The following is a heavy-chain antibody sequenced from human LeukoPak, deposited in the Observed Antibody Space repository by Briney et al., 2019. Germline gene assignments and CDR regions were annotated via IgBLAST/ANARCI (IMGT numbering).Heavy chain of an antibody. CDR1: GFTFSGSA. V-gene: IGHV3-73*01. Sequence: GGSLRLSCAASGFTFSGSAMHWVRQASGKGLEWVGRIRSKANSYATAYAASVKGRFTISRDDSKNTAYLQMNSLKTEDTAVYYCTRLSLRYGFSTTNLQYYYYYYMDVWGKGTTVTVSS. CDR3: TRLSLRYGFSTTNLQYYYYYYMDV. CDR2: IRSKANSYAT. D-gene: IGHD3-10*01. J-gene: IGHJ6*03.